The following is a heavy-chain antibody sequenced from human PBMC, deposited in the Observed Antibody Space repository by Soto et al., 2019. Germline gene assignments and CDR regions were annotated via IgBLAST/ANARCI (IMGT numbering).Heavy chain of an antibody. V-gene: IGHV5-51*01. Sequence: GESLKISCEGSGYRFIDYYIGWVRQMPGKGLEWMGIIYPRDSDPRYSPSFQGQVTISADESISTAYLQWSSLKASDTAIYYCARHLYGSTGRSFAFDIWGQGTMVTVSS. D-gene: IGHD1-26*01. CDR2: IYPRDSDP. J-gene: IGHJ3*02. CDR3: ARHLYGSTGRSFAFDI. CDR1: GYRFIDYY.